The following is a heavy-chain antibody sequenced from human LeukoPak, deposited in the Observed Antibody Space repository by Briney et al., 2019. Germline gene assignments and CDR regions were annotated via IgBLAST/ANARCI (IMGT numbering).Heavy chain of an antibody. CDR1: GYTFTNFE. Sequence: ASVKVSCKASGYTFTNFEINWLRQVAGQGLEWMGWMRPNSGETVNVQKFQGRVTMTRDISTSTAYMELTGLRSDDTAVYFCARGYCSGGGCYTAEYLPHWGQGTLVTVSS. D-gene: IGHD2-15*01. CDR2: MRPNSGET. CDR3: ARGYCSGGGCYTAEYLPH. J-gene: IGHJ1*01. V-gene: IGHV1-8*02.